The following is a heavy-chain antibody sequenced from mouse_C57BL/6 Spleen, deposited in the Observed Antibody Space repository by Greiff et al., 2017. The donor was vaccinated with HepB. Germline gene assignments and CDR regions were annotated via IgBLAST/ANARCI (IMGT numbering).Heavy chain of an antibody. D-gene: IGHD4-1*01. J-gene: IGHJ3*01. CDR1: GFTFSSYG. CDR3: ASPLTGPPFAY. Sequence: EVKLMESGGDLVKPGGSLKLSCAASGFTFSSYGMSWVRQTPDKRLEWVATISSGGSYTYYPDSVKGRFTISRDNAKNTLYLQMSSLKSEDTAMYYCASPLTGPPFAYWGQGTLVTVSA. CDR2: ISSGGSYT. V-gene: IGHV5-6*01.